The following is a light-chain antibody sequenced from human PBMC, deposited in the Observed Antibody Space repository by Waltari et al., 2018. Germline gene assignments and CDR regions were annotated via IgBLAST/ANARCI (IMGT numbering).Light chain of an antibody. CDR3: LVWHSTIDHQGV. CDR1: NRGSKS. CDR2: YDS. Sequence: SYVVTQSPSVSVAPGETARITCGGANRGSKSVHWYQQRPGQAPVLVISYDSDRPSGIPERFSGSNSGNTATLTISWVEAEDEADYYCLVWHSTIDHQGVFGGGTKLTVL. V-gene: IGLV3-21*04. J-gene: IGLJ2*01.